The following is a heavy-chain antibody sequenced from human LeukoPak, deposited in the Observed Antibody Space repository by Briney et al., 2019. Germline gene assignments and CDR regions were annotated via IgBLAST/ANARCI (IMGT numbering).Heavy chain of an antibody. Sequence: GGSLRLSCSASGFAFSDYWMNWFRQAPGKGPEWVANINLGGSAKLYVDSVKGRCTISRDNAKNSLYLQMNSLRVEDTAVYYCAAWGLHNYWGQGTLVTVSS. CDR3: AAWGLHNY. D-gene: IGHD7-27*01. J-gene: IGHJ4*02. CDR1: GFAFSDYW. CDR2: INLGGSAK. V-gene: IGHV3-7*01.